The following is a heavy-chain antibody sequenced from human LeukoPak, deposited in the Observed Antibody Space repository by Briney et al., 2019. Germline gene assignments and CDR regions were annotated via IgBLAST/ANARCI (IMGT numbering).Heavy chain of an antibody. CDR1: GYTFTSYA. D-gene: IGHD4-23*01. Sequence: ASVKVSCKASGYTFTSYAMNWVRQAPGQGLEWMGLINSNTGNPTYAQGFTGRFVFSLDTSLSTAYLQISSLKAEDTAVYYCARGHTTVVTWANWFDPWGQGTLVTVSS. CDR2: INSNTGNP. CDR3: ARGHTTVVTWANWFDP. V-gene: IGHV7-4-1*02. J-gene: IGHJ5*02.